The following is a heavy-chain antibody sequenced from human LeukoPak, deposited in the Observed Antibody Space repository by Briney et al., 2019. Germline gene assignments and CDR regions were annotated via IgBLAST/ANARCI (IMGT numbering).Heavy chain of an antibody. D-gene: IGHD6-13*01. Sequence: PSETLSLTCAVYGGSFSGHYWSWIRQPPGKGLEWIGEINHSGSTNYNPSLKSRVTISVDTSKNQFSLKLSSVTAADTAVYYCARASIAAAVVDWGQGTLVTVSS. CDR1: GGSFSGHY. CDR3: ARASIAAAVVD. CDR2: INHSGST. V-gene: IGHV4-34*01. J-gene: IGHJ4*02.